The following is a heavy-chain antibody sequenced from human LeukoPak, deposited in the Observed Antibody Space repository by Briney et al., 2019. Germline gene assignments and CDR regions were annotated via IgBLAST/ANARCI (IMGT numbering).Heavy chain of an antibody. CDR3: ARDQNGDQLPHIGWFDP. J-gene: IGHJ5*02. V-gene: IGHV4-39*07. CDR2: IYYSGST. Sequence: SETLSLTCTVSGGSISSSSYYWGWIRQPPGKGLEWIGSIYYSGSTYYNPSLKSRVTISVDTSKNQFSLKLSSVTAADTAVYYCARDQNGDQLPHIGWFDPWGQGTLVTVSS. D-gene: IGHD2-2*01. CDR1: GGSISSSSYY.